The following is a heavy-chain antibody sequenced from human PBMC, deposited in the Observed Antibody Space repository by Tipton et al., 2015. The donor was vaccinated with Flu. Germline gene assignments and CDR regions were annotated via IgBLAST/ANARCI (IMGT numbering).Heavy chain of an antibody. CDR2: IYYSGTT. J-gene: IGHJ4*02. CDR1: GDSISTTIYY. CDR3: ARLRANYYDSSGYSDY. D-gene: IGHD3-22*01. Sequence: TLSLTCTVSGDSISTTIYYWGWVRQPPGKGLEWIGSIYYSGTTYYNPSLKSRVTISVDSSKNEFSLTLASLTAADTAVYYCARLRANYYDSSGYSDYWGQGTLVTVSS. V-gene: IGHV4-39*07.